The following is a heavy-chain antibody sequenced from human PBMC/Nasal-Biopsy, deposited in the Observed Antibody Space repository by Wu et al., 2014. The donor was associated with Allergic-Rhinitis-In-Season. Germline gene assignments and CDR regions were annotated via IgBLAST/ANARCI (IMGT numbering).Heavy chain of an antibody. Sequence: LRLSCAASGFAFSIFSMNWVRQPPGKGLEWVSYISSSSSNIQYADSVKGRFTISRDNAKNSLYLQMNSLRAEDTAVYYCARDDRGYSDSFDYWAREPWSPSPQ. D-gene: IGHD4-11*01. J-gene: IGHJ4*02. CDR3: ARDDRGYSDSFDY. V-gene: IGHV3-21*05. CDR2: ISSSSSNI. CDR1: GFAFSIFS.